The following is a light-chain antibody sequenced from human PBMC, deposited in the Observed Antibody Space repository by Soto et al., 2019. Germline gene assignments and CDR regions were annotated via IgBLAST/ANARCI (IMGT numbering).Light chain of an antibody. Sequence: DIQMTQSPSSLSASVGDRVTITCRASQSISNYLNWYQQKPGKAPQLLIYAASSLQSGGPSRFSSSGSGTYSTLTISSLQAEYLATYYYQQGYSTPGVSFGPGTKVEIK. CDR1: QSISNY. CDR2: AAS. J-gene: IGKJ3*01. CDR3: QQGYSTPGVS. V-gene: IGKV1-39*01.